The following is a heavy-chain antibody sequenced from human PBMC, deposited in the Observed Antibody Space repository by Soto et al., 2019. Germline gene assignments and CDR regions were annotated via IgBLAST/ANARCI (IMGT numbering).Heavy chain of an antibody. V-gene: IGHV3-30-3*01. Sequence: GGSLRLSCAASGFTFSSYAMHWVRQAPGKGLEWVAVISYDGSNKYYADSVKGRFTISRDNSKNTLYLQMNSLRAEDTAVYYCARDLRYYDSSGYYRLRSDAFDIWGQGTMVTVSS. CDR3: ARDLRYYDSSGYYRLRSDAFDI. CDR1: GFTFSSYA. D-gene: IGHD3-22*01. CDR2: ISYDGSNK. J-gene: IGHJ3*02.